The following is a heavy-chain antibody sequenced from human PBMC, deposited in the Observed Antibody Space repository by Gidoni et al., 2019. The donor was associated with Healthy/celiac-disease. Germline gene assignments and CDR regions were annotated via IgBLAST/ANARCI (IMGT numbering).Heavy chain of an antibody. CDR2: IYYSGST. V-gene: IGHV4-39*07. J-gene: IGHJ4*02. D-gene: IGHD5-18*01. Sequence: QLQLQESGPGLVKPSETLSLTCTVSGGSISSSSYYWGWIRQPPGKGLEWIGSIYYSGSTYYNPSLKSRVTISVDTSKNQFSLKLSSVTAADTAVYYCASLPRGYSYGSLDYWGQGTLVTVSS. CDR1: GGSISSSSYY. CDR3: ASLPRGYSYGSLDY.